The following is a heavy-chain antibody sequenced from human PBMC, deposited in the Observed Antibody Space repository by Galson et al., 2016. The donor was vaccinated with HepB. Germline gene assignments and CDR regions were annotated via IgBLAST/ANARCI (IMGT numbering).Heavy chain of an antibody. V-gene: IGHV2-5*02. CDR3: AHIWPRSDISPTWHWFDP. D-gene: IGHD2-15*01. CDR2: IYWDDDK. Sequence: PALVKPTQTLTLTCTFSGFSLSTTGVGVGWIRQPPRKALEWLAVIYWDDDKRYSPSLKSRLTVTKDTSKNQVVLTMTNMDPVDTATYFCAHIWPRSDISPTWHWFDPWGQGTLVTVSS. CDR1: GFSLSTTGVG. J-gene: IGHJ5*02.